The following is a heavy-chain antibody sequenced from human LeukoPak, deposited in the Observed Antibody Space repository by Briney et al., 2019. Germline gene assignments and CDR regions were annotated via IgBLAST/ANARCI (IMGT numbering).Heavy chain of an antibody. D-gene: IGHD3-9*01. CDR3: ARDRDVLRYFDWSTTRYGMDV. V-gene: IGHV1-69*04. J-gene: IGHJ6*02. Sequence: SVKVSCKASGGTLISYAISWVRQAPGQGLEWMGRIIPILGIANYAQKFQGRVTITADKSTSTAYMELSSLRSEDTAVYYCARDRDVLRYFDWSTTRYGMDVWGQGTTVTVSS. CDR1: GGTLISYA. CDR2: IIPILGIA.